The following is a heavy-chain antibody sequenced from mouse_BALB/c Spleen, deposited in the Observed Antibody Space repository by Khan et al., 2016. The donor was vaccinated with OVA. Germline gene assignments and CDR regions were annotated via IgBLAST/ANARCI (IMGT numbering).Heavy chain of an antibody. J-gene: IGHJ3*01. Sequence: VQLKQSGPGLVKPSLSLSLTCTVTGYSITSDYAWNWIRQFPGHKLEWMGYISYSGRPSYTPSFKSRISITRDTSKNQFFLQLNSVTTEDTATXCCVGGRAYWGQGTLVTVSA. V-gene: IGHV3-2*02. CDR1: GYSITSDYA. CDR3: VGGRAY. CDR2: ISYSGRP. D-gene: IGHD3-3*01.